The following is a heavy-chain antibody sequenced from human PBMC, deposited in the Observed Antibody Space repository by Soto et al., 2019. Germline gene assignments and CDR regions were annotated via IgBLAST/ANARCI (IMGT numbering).Heavy chain of an antibody. Sequence: GGSLSLSCAASGFTFSNAWMNWVRQAPGKGLEWVGRIKSKTEGGTTDYAAPVKGRFTISRDDSKNTLYLQMNSLKTEDTAVYYCTGPRPPTNRGQGTLVTVSS. CDR3: TGPRPPTN. J-gene: IGHJ4*02. D-gene: IGHD5-12*01. V-gene: IGHV3-15*07. CDR1: GFTFSNAW. CDR2: IKSKTEGGTT.